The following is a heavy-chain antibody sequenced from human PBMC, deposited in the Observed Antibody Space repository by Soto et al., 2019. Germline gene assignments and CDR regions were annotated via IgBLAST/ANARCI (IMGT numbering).Heavy chain of an antibody. Sequence: ASVKVSCKASGYTFTSYGISWVRQAPGQGLEWMGWISAYNGNTNYAQKLQGRVTMTTDTSTSTAYMELRSLRSDDTAVYYCARVYYDILTGYYIPNIDFWGQGTLVTVSS. D-gene: IGHD3-9*01. J-gene: IGHJ4*02. CDR3: ARVYYDILTGYYIPNIDF. CDR2: ISAYNGNT. V-gene: IGHV1-18*01. CDR1: GYTFTSYG.